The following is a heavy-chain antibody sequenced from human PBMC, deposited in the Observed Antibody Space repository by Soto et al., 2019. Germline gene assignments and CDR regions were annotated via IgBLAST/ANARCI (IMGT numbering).Heavy chain of an antibody. V-gene: IGHV3-23*01. CDR3: AKDMSGVWADWNDEDY. CDR2: ISGSGGST. Sequence: EVQLLESGGGLVQPGGSLRLSCAAPGFTFSSYAMSWVRQAPGKGLEWASAISGSGGSTYYADSVKGRFTISRDNSKNTLYLQMNSLRAEDTAVYYCAKDMSGVWADWNDEDYWGQETLVTVSS. J-gene: IGHJ4*02. CDR1: GFTFSSYA. D-gene: IGHD1-1*01.